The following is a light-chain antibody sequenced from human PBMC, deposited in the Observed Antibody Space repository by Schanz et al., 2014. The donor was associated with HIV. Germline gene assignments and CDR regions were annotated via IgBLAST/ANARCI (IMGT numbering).Light chain of an antibody. CDR2: EAT. Sequence: QSVLTQPPSASGSPGQSVTISCTGTSSDVGGYKYVSWYQQHPGKAPKLLIYEATQRPAGVPDRFSGSKSGNTASLTVSGLQAEDEADYYCSSYAATSNVLFGGGTKLTVL. CDR3: SSYAATSNVL. V-gene: IGLV2-8*01. J-gene: IGLJ3*02. CDR1: SSDVGGYKY.